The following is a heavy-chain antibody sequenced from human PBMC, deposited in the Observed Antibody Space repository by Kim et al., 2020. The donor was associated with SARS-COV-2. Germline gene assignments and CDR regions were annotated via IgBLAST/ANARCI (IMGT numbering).Heavy chain of an antibody. CDR2: T. V-gene: IGHV1-46*01. J-gene: IGHJ4*02. CDR3: AREGESLKHFDY. D-gene: IGHD3-16*01. Sequence: TRYAKKFWGRVTVTRDTSTSTLYRELTSLRSEDTAVYYCAREGESLKHFDYWGQGTLVTVSS.